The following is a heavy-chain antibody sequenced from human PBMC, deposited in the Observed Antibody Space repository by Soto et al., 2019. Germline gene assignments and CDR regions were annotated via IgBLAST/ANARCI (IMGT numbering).Heavy chain of an antibody. CDR1: GGSISSSSYY. Sequence: LETPSLTCTVSGGSISSSSYYWGWIRQPPGKGLEWIGSIYYSGSTYYNPSLRSRVTISVDTSKNQFSLKLSSVTAADTAVYYCARHYDILTGYYWAWFDPWGQGTLVTVSS. CDR3: ARHYDILTGYYWAWFDP. V-gene: IGHV4-39*01. D-gene: IGHD3-9*01. CDR2: IYYSGST. J-gene: IGHJ5*02.